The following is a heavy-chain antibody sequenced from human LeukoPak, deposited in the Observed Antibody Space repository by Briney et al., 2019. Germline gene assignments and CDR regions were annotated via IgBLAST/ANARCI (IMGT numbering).Heavy chain of an antibody. J-gene: IGHJ4*02. CDR1: GFTFSSYW. CDR2: IKSDGST. D-gene: IGHD5-24*01. V-gene: IGHV3-74*01. Sequence: GGSLRLSCAASGFTFSSYWMHWVRQTPGKGLVWVSRIKSDGSTIYADSVKGRFTISRDNARNTLYLQMNSLRAEDMALYYCAKGGSMATIPNFVNWGQGTLVTVSS. CDR3: AKGGSMATIPNFVN.